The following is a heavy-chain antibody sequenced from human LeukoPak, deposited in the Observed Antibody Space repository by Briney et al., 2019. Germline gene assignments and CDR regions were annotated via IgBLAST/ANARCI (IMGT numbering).Heavy chain of an antibody. V-gene: IGHV3-53*01. CDR3: AREEEMATMVY. D-gene: IGHD5-24*01. J-gene: IGHJ4*02. CDR1: GFHVRTSF. CDR2: IYGDNNV. Sequence: GGSLRLSCAASGFHVRTSFMSWVRQAPGEGLEWVALIYGDNNVDSADSVRGRFTISRDNSKNTLYLQMNSLRAEDTAVYYCAREEEMATMVYWGQGTLVTVSS.